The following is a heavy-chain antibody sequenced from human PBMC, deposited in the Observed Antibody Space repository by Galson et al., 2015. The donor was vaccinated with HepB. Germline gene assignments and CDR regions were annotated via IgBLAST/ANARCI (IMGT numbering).Heavy chain of an antibody. J-gene: IGHJ4*02. D-gene: IGHD6-19*01. CDR3: ARAYAVAGIDY. CDR2: IKQDGSEK. CDR1: GFTFSSYA. V-gene: IGHV3-7*03. Sequence: SLRLSCAASGFTFSSYAMSWVRQAPGKGLEWVANIKQDGSEKYYVDSVNGRFTISRDNAKNSLYPQMNSLRAEDTAVYYCARAYAVAGIDYWGQGTLVTVSS.